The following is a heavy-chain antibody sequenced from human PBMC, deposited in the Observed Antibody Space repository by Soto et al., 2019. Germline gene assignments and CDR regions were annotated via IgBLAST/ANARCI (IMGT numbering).Heavy chain of an antibody. D-gene: IGHD1-1*01. CDR3: TTWNGYGDL. CDR2: VSGGSGVT. CDR1: GFSISTYG. Sequence: EMQLLESGGGLVQPGGSLRLSCVVSGFSISTYGVTWVRQAPGKGLEWVCGVSGGSGVTHYTDSVKGRFTISGDDSKNTVYLQMHSLRGEDTAVYYCTTWNGYGDLWGQGTLVTVSS. V-gene: IGHV3-23*01. J-gene: IGHJ5*02.